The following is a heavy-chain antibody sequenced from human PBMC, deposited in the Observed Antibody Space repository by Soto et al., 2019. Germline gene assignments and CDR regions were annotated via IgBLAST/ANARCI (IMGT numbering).Heavy chain of an antibody. J-gene: IGHJ5*02. CDR3: ARDPFPSAEHFSCSGGSCYNHGWCDP. Sequence: QVQLVQSGAEVKKPGSSVKVSCKASGGTFSSYAISWVRQAPGQGLEWMGGIIPIFGTANYAQKFQGRVKLNPDESTSTANMELSSLRSEDTAVYYCARDPFPSAEHFSCSGGSCYNHGWCDPCGQGTLVTVSS. D-gene: IGHD2-15*01. V-gene: IGHV1-69*01. CDR1: GGTFSSYA. CDR2: IIPIFGTA.